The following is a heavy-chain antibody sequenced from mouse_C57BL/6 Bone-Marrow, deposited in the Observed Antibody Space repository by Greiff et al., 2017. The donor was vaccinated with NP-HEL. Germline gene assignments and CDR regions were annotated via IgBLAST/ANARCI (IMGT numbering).Heavy chain of an antibody. J-gene: IGHJ3*01. CDR3: AKSDTTVVAPFAY. D-gene: IGHD1-1*01. CDR1: GFSLTSYG. CDR2: IWRGGST. Sequence: QVQLQQSGPGLVQPSQSLSITCTVSGFSLTSYGVHWVRQSPGKGLEWLGVIWRGGSTDYNAAFMSRLSIPKDNSKSQVFFKMNSLQADDTAIYYCAKSDTTVVAPFAYWGQGTLVTVSA. V-gene: IGHV2-5*01.